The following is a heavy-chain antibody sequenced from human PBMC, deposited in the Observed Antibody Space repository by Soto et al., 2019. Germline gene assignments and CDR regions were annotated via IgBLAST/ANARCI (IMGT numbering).Heavy chain of an antibody. Sequence: GGSLRLYCAASGFTFSSYWMSWVRQAPGKGLEWVANIKQDGSEKYYVDSVKGRFTISRDNAKNSLYLQMNSLRAEDTAVYYCARDRRIVATKGSYYYYYMDVWGKGTTVTVSS. D-gene: IGHD5-12*01. CDR3: ARDRRIVATKGSYYYYYMDV. J-gene: IGHJ6*03. CDR1: GFTFSSYW. CDR2: IKQDGSEK. V-gene: IGHV3-7*01.